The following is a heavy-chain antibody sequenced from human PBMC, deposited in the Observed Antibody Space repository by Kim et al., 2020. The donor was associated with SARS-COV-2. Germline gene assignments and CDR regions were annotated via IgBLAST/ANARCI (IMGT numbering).Heavy chain of an antibody. CDR2: ISSSGSTI. V-gene: IGHV3-48*03. Sequence: GGSLRLSCAASGFTFSSYEMNWVRQAPGKGLEWVSYISSSGSTIYYADSVKGRFTISRDNAKNSLYLQMNSLRAEDTAVYYCARVTYPAQMVGAPLTRDYGMDDWGQGTTVTVSS. J-gene: IGHJ6*02. D-gene: IGHD1-26*01. CDR1: GFTFSSYE. CDR3: ARVTYPAQMVGAPLTRDYGMDD.